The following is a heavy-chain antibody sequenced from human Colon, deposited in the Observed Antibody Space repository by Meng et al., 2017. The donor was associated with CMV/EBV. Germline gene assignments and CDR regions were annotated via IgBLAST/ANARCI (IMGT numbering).Heavy chain of an antibody. CDR1: GFTFSNYA. D-gene: IGHD2-2*01. CDR3: ARDTPYCSSTSCYTDAFDI. CDR2: ISFDGTNK. V-gene: IGHV3-30-3*01. Sequence: GGSLRLSCAASGFTFSNYAMYWVRQAPGKGLEWVSLISFDGTNKYYAASVKSRFTISRENSKNALYLQMNSLRAEDTAVYYCARDTPYCSSTSCYTDAFDIWGQGTMVTVSS. J-gene: IGHJ3*02.